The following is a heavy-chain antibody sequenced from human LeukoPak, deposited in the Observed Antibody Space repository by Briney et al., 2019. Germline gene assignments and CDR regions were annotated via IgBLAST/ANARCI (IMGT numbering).Heavy chain of an antibody. CDR3: AKANSGSYLDYFDS. D-gene: IGHD1-26*01. CDR1: GFTFSSYA. CDR2: ISHTGGST. V-gene: IGHV3-23*01. Sequence: GESLRLSCAASGFTFSSYAMSWVRQAPGRGLEWVSTISHTGGSTHYADSVKGWFTISRDNSKNTVYLQVNTVRADDTAVYYCAKANSGSYLDYFDSWGQGTLVTVSS. J-gene: IGHJ4*02.